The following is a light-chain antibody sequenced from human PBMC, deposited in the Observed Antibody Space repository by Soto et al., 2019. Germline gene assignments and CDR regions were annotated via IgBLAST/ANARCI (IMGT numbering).Light chain of an antibody. CDR2: DAY. CDR1: QSVGHMF. Sequence: EIVLTQSPDTLSLSPGDRATLSCRASQSVGHMFLAWFQQKPGQAPRLLIFDAYRRATGIPDRFSGSGSGTNFALTISRLEHEDFELYYCHQYASSFGTLRQGTKVDIK. J-gene: IGKJ1*01. CDR3: HQYASSFGT. V-gene: IGKV3-20*01.